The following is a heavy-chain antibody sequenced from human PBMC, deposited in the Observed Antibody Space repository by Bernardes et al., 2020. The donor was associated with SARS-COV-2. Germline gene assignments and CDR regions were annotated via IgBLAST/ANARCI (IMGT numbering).Heavy chain of an antibody. J-gene: IGHJ5*02. CDR2: ISSSSSYI. CDR1: GFTFSSYS. CDR3: ARDLSSSWYTVLTRGKLRNWFDP. Sequence: GGSLRLSCAASGFTFSSYSMNWVRQAPGKGLEWVSSISSSSSYIYYADSVKGRFTISRDNAKNSLYLQMNSLRAEDTAVYYCARDLSSSWYTVLTRGKLRNWFDPWGQGTLVTVSS. V-gene: IGHV3-21*01. D-gene: IGHD6-13*01.